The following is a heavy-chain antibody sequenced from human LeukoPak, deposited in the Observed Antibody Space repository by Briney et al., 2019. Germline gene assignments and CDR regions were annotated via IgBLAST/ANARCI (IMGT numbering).Heavy chain of an antibody. J-gene: IGHJ4*02. V-gene: IGHV3-7*01. D-gene: IGHD3-22*01. CDR3: ARDSSGYQ. Sequence: GGSLRLSCAASGFTFSTYWMSWVRQAPGKGLEWVANIKEDGSEKYYGDSVKGRFTISRDNAKNSLYLQMNSLRAEDTAVYCARDSSGYQWGQGTLDTVSS. CDR1: GFTFSTYW. CDR2: IKEDGSEK.